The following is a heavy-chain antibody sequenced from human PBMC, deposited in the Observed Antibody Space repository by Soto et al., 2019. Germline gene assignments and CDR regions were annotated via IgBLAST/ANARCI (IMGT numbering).Heavy chain of an antibody. CDR3: ARVPQGGVYVQS. V-gene: IGHV3-74*01. D-gene: IGHD2-8*02. J-gene: IGHJ4*02. Sequence: EVQLVESAGVLVQPGGSLRLSCAASGFTFSSYWMHWVRQVPGKGLVWVSRINRDGSTTSYADSVKGRFTSSRDNAKNTLYLQMNRLRAEDTAVYYGARVPQGGVYVQSWGQGTLVTSSS. CDR2: INRDGSTT. CDR1: GFTFSSYW.